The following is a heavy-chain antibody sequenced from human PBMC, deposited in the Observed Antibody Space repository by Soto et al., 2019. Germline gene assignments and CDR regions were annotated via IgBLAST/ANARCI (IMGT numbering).Heavy chain of an antibody. J-gene: IGHJ4*02. D-gene: IGHD3-22*01. Sequence: QVQLQESGPGLVKPSETLSLTCTVSGGSISSYYWSWIRQPPGKGLEWIGYIYYSGSTNYNPSLKSRVTLSVDTSKNQFSLKLTSVTAADTAVYYCARHLGYDSSGYYRNYFDHWGQGTLVTVSS. CDR1: GGSISSYY. CDR2: IYYSGST. V-gene: IGHV4-59*08. CDR3: ARHLGYDSSGYYRNYFDH.